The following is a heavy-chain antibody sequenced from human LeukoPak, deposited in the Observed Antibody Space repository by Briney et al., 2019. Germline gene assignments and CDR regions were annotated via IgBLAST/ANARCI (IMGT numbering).Heavy chain of an antibody. J-gene: IGHJ4*02. V-gene: IGHV3-7*01. CDR3: ARRLGTSGRGYFDY. CDR1: GFIFSTYW. Sequence: PTGGSLRLSCAASGFIFSTYWMTWVRQAPGKGLEWVANIKYDGSEKYCVDSVKGRFTISRDNAKNSLFLQMNSLRVEDTAVYYCARRLGTSGRGYFDYWGQGILVTVSS. D-gene: IGHD3-10*01. CDR2: IKYDGSEK.